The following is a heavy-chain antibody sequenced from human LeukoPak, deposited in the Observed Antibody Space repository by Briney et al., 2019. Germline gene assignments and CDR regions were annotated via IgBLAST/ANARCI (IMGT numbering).Heavy chain of an antibody. Sequence: PGGSLRLSCAASGFTFSSYAMSWVRQAPGKGLEWVSAISGSGGSTYYADSVKGRFTISRDNSKNTLYLQMNSLRAEDTAVYYCAKDTGDYYYDSRNGYFDHWGQGTLVTVSS. J-gene: IGHJ4*02. CDR1: GFTFSSYA. CDR2: ISGSGGST. CDR3: AKDTGDYYYDSRNGYFDH. V-gene: IGHV3-23*01. D-gene: IGHD3-22*01.